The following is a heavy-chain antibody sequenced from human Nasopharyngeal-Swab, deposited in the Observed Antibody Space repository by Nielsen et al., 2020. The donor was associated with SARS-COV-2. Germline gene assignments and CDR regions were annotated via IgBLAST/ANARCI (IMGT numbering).Heavy chain of an antibody. V-gene: IGHV3-23*01. CDR2: ISGSGGSA. D-gene: IGHD1-14*01. CDR3: AKGRNPIY. Sequence: GESLKISCAASGFTFSSYAMSWVRQAPGKGLEWVSAISGSGGSAYYADSVKGRFTISRDNSKNTLYLQMNSLRAEDTAVYYCAKGRNPIYWGQGTLVTVSS. J-gene: IGHJ4*02. CDR1: GFTFSSYA.